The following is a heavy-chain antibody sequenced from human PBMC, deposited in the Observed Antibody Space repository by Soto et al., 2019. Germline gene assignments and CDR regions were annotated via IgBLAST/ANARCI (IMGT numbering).Heavy chain of an antibody. J-gene: IGHJ5*02. CDR3: AKARFLEWLSLPPYNWFDP. V-gene: IGHV3-23*01. CDR2: ISGSGGST. D-gene: IGHD3-3*01. CDR1: GFTFSSYA. Sequence: PGGSLRLSCAASGFTFSSYAMSWVRQAPGKGLEWVSAISGSGGSTYYADSVKGRFTISRDNSKNTLYLQMNSLRAEDTAVYYCAKARFLEWLSLPPYNWFDPWGQGTLVTVSS.